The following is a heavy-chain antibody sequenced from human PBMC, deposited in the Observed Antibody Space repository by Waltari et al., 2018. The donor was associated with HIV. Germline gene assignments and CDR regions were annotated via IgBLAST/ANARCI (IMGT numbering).Heavy chain of an antibody. CDR1: GFPFSTYA. CDR2: FGCEGGRK. Sequence: EVQLLESGGGLVQRGGSLRLSCVTSGFPFSTYAMTWFRRAPGEWVEWVSGFGCEGGRKNYASSVKGRFTISKDNSNNTLFLQMNSQRAEETARYYCAIQHNALYDFYYGMDVWGQGTTVTVSS. D-gene: IGHD1-1*01. V-gene: IGHV3-23*01. J-gene: IGHJ6*02. CDR3: AIQHNALYDFYYGMDV.